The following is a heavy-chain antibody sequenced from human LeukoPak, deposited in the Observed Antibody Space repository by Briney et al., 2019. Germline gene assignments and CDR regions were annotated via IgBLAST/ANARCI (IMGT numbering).Heavy chain of an antibody. CDR2: IGGGGIST. V-gene: IGHV3-23*01. CDR1: GFTFSSYG. CDR3: AKTKSDSVPPV. D-gene: IGHD2-21*01. Sequence: GGSLRLSCAASGFTFSSYGMTWVRQAPGKGLEWVSAIGGGGISTFYADSVKGRFTISRDNSKNTLYLQMNSLRAEDTAVYYCAKTKSDSVPPVWGKGTTVTVSS. J-gene: IGHJ6*04.